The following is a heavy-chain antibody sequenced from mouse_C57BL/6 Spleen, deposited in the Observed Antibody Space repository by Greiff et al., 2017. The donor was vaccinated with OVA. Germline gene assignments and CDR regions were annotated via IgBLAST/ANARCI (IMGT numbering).Heavy chain of an antibody. CDR2: IYPGSGST. CDR1: GYTFTSYW. V-gene: IGHV1-55*01. D-gene: IGHD2-1*01. J-gene: IGHJ3*01. Sequence: VQLQQPGAELVKPGASVKMSCKASGYTFTSYWITWVKQRPGQGLEWIGDIYPGSGSTNYNEKFKSKATLTVDTSSSTAYMQLSSLTSEDSAVYYCARAEIYYGNRFAYWGQGTLVTVSA. CDR3: ARAEIYYGNRFAY.